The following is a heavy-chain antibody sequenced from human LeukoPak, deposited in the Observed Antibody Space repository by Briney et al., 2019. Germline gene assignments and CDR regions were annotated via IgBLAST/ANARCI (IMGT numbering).Heavy chain of an antibody. D-gene: IGHD6-19*01. V-gene: IGHV4-39*07. J-gene: IGHJ4*02. CDR1: GGSISSSSYY. Sequence: SETLSLTCTVSGGSISSSSYYWGWIRQPPGKGPEWIGSIYYSGSTYYNPSLKSRVTISVDTSKNQFSLKLSSVTAADTAVYYCARDQAVAGIVYWGQGTLVTVSS. CDR2: IYYSGST. CDR3: ARDQAVAGIVY.